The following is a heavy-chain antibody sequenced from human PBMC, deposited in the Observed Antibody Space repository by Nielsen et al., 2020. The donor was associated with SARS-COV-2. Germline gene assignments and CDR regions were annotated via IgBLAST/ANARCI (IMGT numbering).Heavy chain of an antibody. D-gene: IGHD3-10*01. CDR2: IYSSAT. J-gene: IGHJ4*02. CDR1: GGSISSGDFY. Sequence: SETLSFTCTVSGGSISSGDFYWSWIRQPPGKGLEWIGYIYSSATYNPSLGSRVTISVDTSKNQFSLKLNSVTAADTAVYYCTRSDYYGSGSYCFDYWGQGTLVTVSS. CDR3: TRSDYYGSGSYCFDY. V-gene: IGHV4-30-4*01.